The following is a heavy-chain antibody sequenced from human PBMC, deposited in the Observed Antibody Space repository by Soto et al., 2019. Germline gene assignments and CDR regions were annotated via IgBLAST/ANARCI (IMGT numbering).Heavy chain of an antibody. CDR3: ARAGGLLLDY. D-gene: IGHD2-15*01. J-gene: IGHJ4*02. CDR1: GFTFSSYA. V-gene: IGHV3-30-3*01. Sequence: QVQLVESGGGVVQPGRSLRLSCAASGFTFSSYAMHWVRQAPGKGLEWVAVISYDGSNKYYADSVKGRFTISRDISKNTLYLQMNSLRAEDTAVYYCARAGGLLLDYWVQGTLVTVSS. CDR2: ISYDGSNK.